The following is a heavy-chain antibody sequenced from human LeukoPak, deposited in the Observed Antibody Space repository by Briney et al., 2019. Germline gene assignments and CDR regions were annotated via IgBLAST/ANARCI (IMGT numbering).Heavy chain of an antibody. CDR2: INQSGTT. D-gene: IGHD3-22*01. CDR1: GGSFSGYY. Sequence: SETLSLTCAVYGGSFSGYYWNWIRQPPGKGLEWIGEINQSGTTNYNPSLKSRVTISVDTSKNQFSLKLSSVTAADTAVYYCARDGTQSGYYYDSSGYYTLYYYYYYMDVWGKGTTVTVSS. CDR3: ARDGTQSGYYYDSSGYYTLYYYYYYMDV. V-gene: IGHV4-34*01. J-gene: IGHJ6*03.